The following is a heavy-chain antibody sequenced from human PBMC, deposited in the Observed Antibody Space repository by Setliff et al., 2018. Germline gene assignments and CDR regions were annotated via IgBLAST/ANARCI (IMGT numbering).Heavy chain of an antibody. CDR2: INHSGST. CDR3: ARRAGAAYFDY. D-gene: IGHD1-26*01. Sequence: PSETLSLTCATSGGTFSDYYWTWIRQPPGKGLEWVGEINHSGSTDYNPSLKSRVTISVDTSKNHFSLKLSSVTAADTAVYYCARRAGAAYFDYWGQGTLVTVSS. V-gene: IGHV4-34*01. CDR1: GGTFSDYY. J-gene: IGHJ4*02.